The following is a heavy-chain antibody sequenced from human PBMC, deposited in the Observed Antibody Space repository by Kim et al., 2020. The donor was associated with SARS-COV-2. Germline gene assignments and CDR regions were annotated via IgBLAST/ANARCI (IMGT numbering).Heavy chain of an antibody. CDR3: AREYGTDYYYYGMDV. CDR2: IYYSGST. J-gene: IGHJ6*02. D-gene: IGHD2-21*02. CDR1: GGSVSSGSYY. V-gene: IGHV4-61*01. Sequence: SETLSLTCTVSGGSVSSGSYYWSWIRQPPGKGLEWIGYIYYSGSTNYNPSLKSRVTISVDTSKNQFSLKLSSVTAADTAVYYCAREYGTDYYYYGMDVWGQGTTVTVFS.